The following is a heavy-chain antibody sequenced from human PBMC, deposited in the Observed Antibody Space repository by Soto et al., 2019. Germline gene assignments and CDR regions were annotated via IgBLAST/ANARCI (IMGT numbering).Heavy chain of an antibody. CDR2: IYYSGST. CDR1: GGSISSYY. CDR3: ARGKYQLLYTWFDP. Sequence: PSETLSLTCTVSGGSISSYYWSWIRQPPGKGLEWIGSIYYSGSTNYNPSLKSRVTISVDTSKNHFSLKLSSATAADTAVYYCARGKYQLLYTWFDPWGQGTLVTVSS. J-gene: IGHJ5*02. D-gene: IGHD2-2*02. V-gene: IGHV4-59*01.